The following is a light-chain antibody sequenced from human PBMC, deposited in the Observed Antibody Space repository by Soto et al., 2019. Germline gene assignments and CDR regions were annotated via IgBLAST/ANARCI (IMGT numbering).Light chain of an antibody. V-gene: IGKV3-15*01. CDR2: GAS. Sequence: DIVMTRSPATLSVSPGERATLSCRASQSVSSNLAWYQQKPGQAPRLLIYGASTRATGIPARFSGSGSGTEFTLTISSLQSEDFAVYYCQQYNNWPGTFGQGTKV. CDR1: QSVSSN. J-gene: IGKJ1*01. CDR3: QQYNNWPGT.